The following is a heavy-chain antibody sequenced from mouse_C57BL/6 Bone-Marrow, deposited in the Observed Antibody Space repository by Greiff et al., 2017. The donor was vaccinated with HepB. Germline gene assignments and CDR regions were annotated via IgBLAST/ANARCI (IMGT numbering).Heavy chain of an antibody. V-gene: IGHV5-9*01. D-gene: IGHD1-1*01. J-gene: IGHJ2*01. CDR1: GFTFSSYT. Sequence: EVKLVESGGGLVKPGGSLKLSCAASGFTFSSYTMSWVRQTPEKRLEWVATISGGGGNTYYPDSVKGRFTISRDNAKNTLYLQMSSLRSEDTALYYCARHEVVAPFDYWGQGTTLTVSS. CDR3: ARHEVVAPFDY. CDR2: ISGGGGNT.